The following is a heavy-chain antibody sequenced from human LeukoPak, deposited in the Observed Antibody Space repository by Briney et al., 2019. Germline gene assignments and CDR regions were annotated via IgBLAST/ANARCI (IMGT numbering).Heavy chain of an antibody. Sequence: SVKVSCKASGGTFSSYAISWVRQAPGQGLEWMGGIIPIFGTANYAQKFQGRVTITADESTSTAYMELSGLRSEDTAVYYCALPPSYGSGSYGDYWGQGTLVTVSS. V-gene: IGHV1-69*13. CDR2: IIPIFGTA. CDR3: ALPPSYGSGSYGDY. D-gene: IGHD3-10*01. J-gene: IGHJ4*02. CDR1: GGTFSSYA.